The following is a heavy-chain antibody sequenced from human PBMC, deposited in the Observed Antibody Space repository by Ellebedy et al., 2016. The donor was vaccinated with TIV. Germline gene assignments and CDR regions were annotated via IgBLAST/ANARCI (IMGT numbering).Heavy chain of an antibody. CDR2: ISSTGSYM. CDR3: ARDQGEWLRHNGMDV. J-gene: IGHJ6*02. V-gene: IGHV3-21*03. Sequence: PGGSLRLSCEASGFSFDIYSMHWVRQAPGKGLEWVSSISSTGSYMYYADSVKGRFTISRDNAKNSLYLQMSSLRAEDTAVYYCARDQGEWLRHNGMDVWGQGTTVTVSS. D-gene: IGHD3-10*01. CDR1: GFSFDIYS.